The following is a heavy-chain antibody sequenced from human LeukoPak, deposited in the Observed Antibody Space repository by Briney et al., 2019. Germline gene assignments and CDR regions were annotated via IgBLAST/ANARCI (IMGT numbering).Heavy chain of an antibody. CDR3: AREDYGDSSFDY. V-gene: IGHV1-2*02. J-gene: IGHJ4*02. Sequence: GASVKVSCKASGYTFSDYDVNWVRQAPGQGLEWMGWINPNSGGTNYAQKFQGRVTMTRDASISTAYLELSRLRSDDTAVYYCAREDYGDSSFDYWGQGTLLTVSS. D-gene: IGHD4-17*01. CDR2: INPNSGGT. CDR1: GYTFSDYD.